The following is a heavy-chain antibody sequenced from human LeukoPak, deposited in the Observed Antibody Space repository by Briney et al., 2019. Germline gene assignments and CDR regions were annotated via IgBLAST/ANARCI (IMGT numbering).Heavy chain of an antibody. J-gene: IGHJ4*02. CDR1: GYTFTGYY. CDR3: ARLAAPSSGWLRGFDY. D-gene: IGHD6-19*01. V-gene: IGHV1-2*06. CDR2: INPNSGGT. Sequence: ASVKVSCKASGYTFTGYYMHWVRQAPGQGLEWMGRINPNSGGTNYAQKLQGRVTVTTDTSTSTAYMELRSLRSDDTAVYYCARLAAPSSGWLRGFDYWGQGTLVTVSS.